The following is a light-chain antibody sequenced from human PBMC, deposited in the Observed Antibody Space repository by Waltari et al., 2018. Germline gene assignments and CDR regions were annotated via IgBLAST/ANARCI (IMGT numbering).Light chain of an antibody. Sequence: DIQITQSPSSVSASVGDRVTITCRASQSIVNWLAWYQQRPGKAPKLLIYGVSNLQGGVPSRFSGSGSGTDFTLTINNLQPEDFATYYCQQAFVEVSFAGGTRVEIK. CDR1: QSIVNW. CDR2: GVS. J-gene: IGKJ4*01. V-gene: IGKV1-12*01. CDR3: QQAFVEVS.